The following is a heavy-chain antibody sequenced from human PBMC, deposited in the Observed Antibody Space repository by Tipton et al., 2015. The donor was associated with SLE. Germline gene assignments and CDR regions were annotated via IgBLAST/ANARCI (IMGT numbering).Heavy chain of an antibody. CDR2: IYYSGST. CDR1: GGSISSSSYY. D-gene: IGHD3-22*01. J-gene: IGHJ5*02. V-gene: IGHV4-61*05. Sequence: LRLSCTVSGGSISSSSYYWGWIRQPPGKGLEWIGYIYYSGSTNYNPSLKSRVTISVDTSKNQFSLKLSSVTAADTAVYYCARGGPWTYYYDSSGSNWFDPWGQGTLVTVSS. CDR3: ARGGPWTYYYDSSGSNWFDP.